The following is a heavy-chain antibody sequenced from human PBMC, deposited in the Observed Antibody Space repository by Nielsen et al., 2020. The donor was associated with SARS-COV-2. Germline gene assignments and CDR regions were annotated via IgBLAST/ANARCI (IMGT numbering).Heavy chain of an antibody. CDR3: ARGAVAGASSLDY. V-gene: IGHV3-30*09. D-gene: IGHD6-19*01. CDR1: GFSISNYA. CDR2: ISYEGSYK. Sequence: GGSLRLSCAASGFSISNYALHWVRQAPGKGLEWVAMISYEGSYKYYAHSVKGRFAISRENSRNTEFLQMTSLTTDDTAVYYCARGAVAGASSLDYWGQGTLVTVSS. J-gene: IGHJ4*02.